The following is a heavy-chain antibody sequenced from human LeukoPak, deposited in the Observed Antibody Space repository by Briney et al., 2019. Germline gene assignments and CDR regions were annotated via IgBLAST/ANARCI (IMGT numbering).Heavy chain of an antibody. CDR1: GFTFSSYA. CDR3: ARESTDCSSTSCYAEYFDY. J-gene: IGHJ4*02. D-gene: IGHD2-2*01. Sequence: PGRSLRLSCAASGFTFSSYAMHWVRPAPGKGLEWVAVISYDGSNKYYADSVKGRFTISRDNSKNTLYLQMNSLRAEDTAVYYCARESTDCSSTSCYAEYFDYWGQGTLVTVSS. V-gene: IGHV3-30*04. CDR2: ISYDGSNK.